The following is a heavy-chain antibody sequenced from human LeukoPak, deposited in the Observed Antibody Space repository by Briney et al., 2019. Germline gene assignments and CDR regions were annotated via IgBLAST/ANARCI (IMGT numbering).Heavy chain of an antibody. J-gene: IGHJ3*02. D-gene: IGHD2-2*01. CDR1: GGSISSGDYY. V-gene: IGHV4-30-4*08. Sequence: SETLSLTCTVSGGSISSGDYYWSWIRQPPGKGLEWIGYIYYSGSTYYNPSLKSRVTISVDTSKNQFSLKLSSVTAADTAVYYCARLGYCSSASCYSIGAFDIWGQGTMVTVSS. CDR2: IYYSGST. CDR3: ARLGYCSSASCYSIGAFDI.